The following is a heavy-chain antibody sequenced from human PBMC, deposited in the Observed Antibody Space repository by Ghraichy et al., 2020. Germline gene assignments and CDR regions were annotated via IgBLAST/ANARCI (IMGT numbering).Heavy chain of an antibody. J-gene: IGHJ4*02. Sequence: GSLRLSCTVSGASISSSSYYWGWIRQPPGKGLEWIGNIDYSGSTYYNPSLKSRVTISVDTSKNHFSLKLNSVTAADTAPYYCARLTAAPRIDYWGQGTLVTVSS. V-gene: IGHV4-39*02. D-gene: IGHD6-13*01. CDR2: IDYSGST. CDR3: ARLTAAPRIDY. CDR1: GASISSSSYY.